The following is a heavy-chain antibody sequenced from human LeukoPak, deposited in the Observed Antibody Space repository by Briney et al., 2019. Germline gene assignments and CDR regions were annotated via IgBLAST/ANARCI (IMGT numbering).Heavy chain of an antibody. V-gene: IGHV4-39*07. CDR2: IYYSGST. J-gene: IGHJ6*04. CDR1: GGSISSSSYY. D-gene: IGHD1-26*01. CDR3: ARDTFELLPSLLMDV. Sequence: SETLSLTCTVSGGSISSSSYYWGWIRQPPGKGLEWIGSIYYSGSTYYNPSLKSRVTISVDTSKNQFSLKLSSVTAADTAVYYCARDTFELLPSLLMDVWGKGTTVTVSS.